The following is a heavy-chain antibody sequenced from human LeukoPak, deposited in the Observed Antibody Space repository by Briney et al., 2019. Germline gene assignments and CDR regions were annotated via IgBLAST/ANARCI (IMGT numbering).Heavy chain of an antibody. CDR3: TSPFIVGGTYYHY. Sequence: GGSLRLSCAASGFTFSSYWMHWVRQAPGKGLVWVSRINSDGSSTNDADSVKGRFTISRDNSKNTLYLQMNSLRAEDTAVYYCTSPFIVGGTYYHYWGQGTLVTVSS. CDR1: GFTFSSYW. D-gene: IGHD1-26*01. J-gene: IGHJ4*02. CDR2: INSDGSST. V-gene: IGHV3-74*01.